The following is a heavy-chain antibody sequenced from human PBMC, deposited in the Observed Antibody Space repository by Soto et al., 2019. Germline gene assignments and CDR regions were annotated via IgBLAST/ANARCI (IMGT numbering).Heavy chain of an antibody. Sequence: QVQLQESGPGLVKPSETLSLTCIVSGGSIRPYYWSWVRQPPGKGLEWIGYIHSSGTTNYNPSLKSRVTISVDTSQNQFSLKLNSVAAADTAVYYCARQGSTSLRYFDYWGQGTLVTVSS. CDR1: GGSIRPYY. D-gene: IGHD2-2*01. CDR3: ARQGSTSLRYFDY. CDR2: IHSSGTT. V-gene: IGHV4-59*08. J-gene: IGHJ4*02.